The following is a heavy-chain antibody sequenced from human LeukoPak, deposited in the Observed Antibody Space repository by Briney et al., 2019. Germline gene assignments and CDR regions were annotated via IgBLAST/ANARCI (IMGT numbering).Heavy chain of an antibody. J-gene: IGHJ4*02. CDR2: IWYDGSNK. CDR3: ARSAADAFDY. Sequence: GGSLRLSCAASGFTFGSYGMHWVRQAPGKGLEWVTVIWYDGSNKYYADSVKGRFTISRDNSKDTLYLQMNSLRAEDTAVYYCARSAADAFDYWGQGTLVTVSS. V-gene: IGHV3-33*08. CDR1: GFTFGSYG.